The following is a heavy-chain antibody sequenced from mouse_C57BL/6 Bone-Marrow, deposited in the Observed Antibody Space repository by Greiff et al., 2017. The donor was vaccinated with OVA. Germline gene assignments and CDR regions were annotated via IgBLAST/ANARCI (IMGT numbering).Heavy chain of an antibody. D-gene: IGHD2-4*01. Sequence: EVQLQQSGPVLVKPGASVKMSCKASGYTFTDYYMNWVKQSHGKSLEWIGVINPYNGGTSYNQKFKGKATLTVDKSSSTAYMELNSLTSEDSAVYYCAKGAYDSDWYFDVWGTGTTVTVSS. J-gene: IGHJ1*03. CDR1: GYTFTDYY. CDR3: AKGAYDSDWYFDV. CDR2: INPYNGGT. V-gene: IGHV1-19*01.